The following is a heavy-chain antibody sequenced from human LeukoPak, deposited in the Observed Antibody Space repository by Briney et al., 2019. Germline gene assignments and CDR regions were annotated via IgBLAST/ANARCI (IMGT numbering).Heavy chain of an antibody. CDR3: ARDRWELLASGFDY. J-gene: IGHJ4*02. CDR1: GGSISSGDYY. CDR2: MYYSGST. V-gene: IGHV4-30-4*01. Sequence: PSETLSLTCTVSGGSISSGDYYWSWIRQPPGKGLEWIAYMYYSGSTYYNPSLKSRVTISVDTSKNQFSLKLSSVTAADTAVYYCARDRWELLASGFDYWGQGTLVTVSS. D-gene: IGHD1-26*01.